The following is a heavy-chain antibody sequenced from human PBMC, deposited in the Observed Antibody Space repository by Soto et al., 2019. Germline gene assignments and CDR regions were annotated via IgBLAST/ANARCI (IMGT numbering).Heavy chain of an antibody. J-gene: IGHJ5*02. CDR2: INPNSGGT. CDR1: GYTFTSYG. V-gene: IGHV1-18*01. CDR3: ARDSAGSGSYAPGWFDP. D-gene: IGHD1-26*01. Sequence: ASVKVSCKASGYTFTSYGISWVRQAPGQGLEWMGWINPNSGGTNYAQKFQGRVTMTRDTSTSTVYMELSSLRSEDTAVYYCARDSAGSGSYAPGWFDPWGQGTLVTVSS.